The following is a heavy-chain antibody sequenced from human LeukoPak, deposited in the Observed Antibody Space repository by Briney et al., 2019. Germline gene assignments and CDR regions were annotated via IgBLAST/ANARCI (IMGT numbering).Heavy chain of an antibody. CDR1: GFTFSDYY. CDR3: ARESPYLGYCSSTSCYEGFDY. J-gene: IGHJ4*02. D-gene: IGHD2-2*01. CDR2: ISSSGSTI. V-gene: IGHV3-11*01. Sequence: GGSLRLSCAASGFTFSDYYMSWIRQAPGKGLEWVSYISSSGSTIYYADSVKGRFTIPRDNAKNSLYLQMNSLRAEDTAAYYCARESPYLGYCSSTSCYEGFDYWGQGTLVTVSS.